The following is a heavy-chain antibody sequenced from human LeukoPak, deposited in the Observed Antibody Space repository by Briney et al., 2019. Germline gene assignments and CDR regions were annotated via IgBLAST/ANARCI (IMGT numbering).Heavy chain of an antibody. Sequence: GWSLRLSCAASGFTFSNAWMSWVRQAPGKGLEWVGRIKSKTDGGTTDYAAPVKGRFTISRDDSKNTLYLQMNSLKTEDTAVYYCTTVMVIVGATRGYAFDIWGQGTMVTVSS. D-gene: IGHD1-26*01. V-gene: IGHV3-15*01. CDR2: IKSKTDGGTT. CDR1: GFTFSNAW. J-gene: IGHJ3*02. CDR3: TTVMVIVGATRGYAFDI.